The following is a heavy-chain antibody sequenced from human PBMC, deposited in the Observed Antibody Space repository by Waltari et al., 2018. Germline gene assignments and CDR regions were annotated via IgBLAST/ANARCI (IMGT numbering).Heavy chain of an antibody. CDR3: ATRENYYYDSAYGMNV. D-gene: IGHD3-22*01. CDR2: INGDGSET. J-gene: IGHJ6*02. Sequence: EVQLVESGGGLVQPGGSLRLSWAASGFTFRSYWMHWVRQAPGKGLGWVARINGDGSETSYADSVKGRFTISKDNAKNTLYLQMNSLRAEDTAVYYCATRENYYYDSAYGMNVWGQGTTVSVSS. CDR1: GFTFRSYW. V-gene: IGHV3-74*01.